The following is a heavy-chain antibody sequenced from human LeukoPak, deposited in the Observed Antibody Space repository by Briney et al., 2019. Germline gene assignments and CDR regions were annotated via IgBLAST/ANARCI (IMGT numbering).Heavy chain of an antibody. Sequence: SETLSLTCTVSGGSISSYYWSWIRQPPGKGLEWIGYIYYSGSTNYNPSLKSRVTISVDTSKNQFSLKLSSVTAADTAVYCCARANIVGATLDYWGQGTLVTVSS. CDR1: GGSISSYY. J-gene: IGHJ4*02. CDR2: IYYSGST. V-gene: IGHV4-59*01. CDR3: ARANIVGATLDY. D-gene: IGHD1-26*01.